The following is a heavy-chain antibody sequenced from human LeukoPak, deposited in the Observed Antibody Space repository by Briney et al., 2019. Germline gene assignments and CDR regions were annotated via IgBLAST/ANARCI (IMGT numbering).Heavy chain of an antibody. Sequence: GGSLRLSCAASGFTFSSYEMNWVRQAPGKGLEWVSYTSSSGSTIYYADSVKGRFTISRDNAKNSLFLQMNSLRAEDTAVYYCTRDHHHRLWDSYYSYMDVWGKGTTVTISS. CDR1: GFTFSSYE. CDR2: TSSSGSTI. D-gene: IGHD1-14*01. J-gene: IGHJ6*03. V-gene: IGHV3-48*03. CDR3: TRDHHHRLWDSYYSYMDV.